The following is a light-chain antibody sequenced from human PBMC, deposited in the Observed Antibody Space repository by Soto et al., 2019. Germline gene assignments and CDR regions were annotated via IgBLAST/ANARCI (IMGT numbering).Light chain of an antibody. CDR1: QSVSSN. V-gene: IGKV3-15*01. J-gene: IGKJ1*01. CDR2: GAS. Sequence: EIVMTQSPATLSVSPGERATLSCRASQSVSSNLAWYQQKPGQAPRRLIYGASTRATGIPARFSGSGSGTEFTLTISSLQSEDFAVYYCQQYNNWPPSLGQGTKVDIK. CDR3: QQYNNWPPS.